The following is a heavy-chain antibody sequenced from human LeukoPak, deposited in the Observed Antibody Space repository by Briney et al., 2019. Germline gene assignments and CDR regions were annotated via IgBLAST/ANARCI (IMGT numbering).Heavy chain of an antibody. CDR3: ATSSGYQLYDY. J-gene: IGHJ4*02. Sequence: GASVTVSCKGSRDTFTSFYVHWVRQAPGQGLEWMGLISPIGDSTEYSQKFQDRVTMTRDTSTSTAYMELRRLRSEDTAVYYCATSSGYQLYDYWGQGTLVTVSS. D-gene: IGHD2-2*01. CDR1: RDTFTSFY. V-gene: IGHV1-46*01. CDR2: ISPIGDST.